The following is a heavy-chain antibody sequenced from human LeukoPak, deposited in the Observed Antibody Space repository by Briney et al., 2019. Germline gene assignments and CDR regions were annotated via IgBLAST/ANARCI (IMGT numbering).Heavy chain of an antibody. V-gene: IGHV1-8*01. CDR1: GYTFTSYD. Sequence: ASVKVSCKASGYTFTSYDINWVRQATGPGLEWMGWMNPNSGNTGYAQKFQGRVTMTRNTSISTAYMELSSLRSEDTAVYYCARGRLTIFGVVRRVLDYWGQGTLVTVSS. J-gene: IGHJ4*02. D-gene: IGHD3-3*01. CDR3: ARGRLTIFGVVRRVLDY. CDR2: MNPNSGNT.